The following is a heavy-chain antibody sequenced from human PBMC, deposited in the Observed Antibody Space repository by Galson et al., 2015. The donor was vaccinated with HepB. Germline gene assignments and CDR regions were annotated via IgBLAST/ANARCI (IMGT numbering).Heavy chain of an antibody. CDR3: AKGVDYFYDSSAYPHDCFAY. CDR1: GFTFSSYA. CDR2: ISYGGSNK. V-gene: IGHV3-30-3*01. J-gene: IGHJ4*02. D-gene: IGHD3-22*01. Sequence: SLRLSCAASGFTFSSYAMHWVRQAPGKGLEWVAVISYGGSNKYYADSVKGRFTISRDNSKNTLYLQMNSLRAEDTAVYYCAKGVDYFYDSSAYPHDCFAYWGQGTLVTVPS.